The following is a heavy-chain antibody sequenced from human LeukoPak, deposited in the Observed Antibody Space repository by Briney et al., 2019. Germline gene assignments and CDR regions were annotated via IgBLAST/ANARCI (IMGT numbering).Heavy chain of an antibody. CDR3: AKGSSGGRPYYFDY. Sequence: GGSLRLSCAASGFTFSSYSMNWVRQAPGKGLEWVSAITGGGDSTYYAESVKGRFTISRDNSKNTLYLQMNSLRAEDTAVYYCAKGSSGGRPYYFDYWGQGTLVTVSP. J-gene: IGHJ4*02. CDR2: ITGGGDST. V-gene: IGHV3-23*01. CDR1: GFTFSSYS. D-gene: IGHD2-15*01.